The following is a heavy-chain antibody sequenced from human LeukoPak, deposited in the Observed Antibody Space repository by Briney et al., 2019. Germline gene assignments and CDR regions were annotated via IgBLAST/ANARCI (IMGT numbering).Heavy chain of an antibody. D-gene: IGHD6-19*01. J-gene: IGHJ4*02. V-gene: IGHV3-48*01. Sequence: GGSLRLSCAASGFTFSSYSMNWVRQAPGKGLEWVSYISSSSTIYYAGSVKGRFTISRDNAKNSLYLQMNSLRAEDTAVYYCARDSSGIWGQGTLVTVSS. CDR3: ARDSSGI. CDR2: ISSSSTI. CDR1: GFTFSSYS.